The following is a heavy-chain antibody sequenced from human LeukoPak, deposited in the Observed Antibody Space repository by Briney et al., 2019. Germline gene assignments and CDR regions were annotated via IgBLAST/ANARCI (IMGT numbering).Heavy chain of an antibody. CDR3: ARGDCSSTSCHHFDY. CDR2: IYHSGST. D-gene: IGHD2-2*01. V-gene: IGHV4-30-2*01. Sequence: SQTLSLTCAVSGGSISSGGYSWGWIRQPPGKGLEWIGYIYHSGSTYYNPSLKSRVTISVDRSKNQFSLKLSSVTAADTAVYYCARGDCSSTSCHHFDYWGQGTLVTVSS. CDR1: GGSISSGGYS. J-gene: IGHJ4*02.